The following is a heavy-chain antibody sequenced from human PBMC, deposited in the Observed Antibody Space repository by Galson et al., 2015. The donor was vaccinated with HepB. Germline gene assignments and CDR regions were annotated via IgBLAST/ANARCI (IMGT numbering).Heavy chain of an antibody. J-gene: IGHJ4*02. CDR1: GGTFSSYT. CDR2: IIPILGIA. CDR3: AISSGGNHDPDY. D-gene: IGHD2-15*01. Sequence: SVKVSCKASGGTFSSYTISWVRQAPGQGLEWMGRIIPILGIANYAQKFQGRVTITADKSTSTAYMELSSLRSEDTAVYYCAISSGGNHDPDYWVQGSLVTVSS. V-gene: IGHV1-69*02.